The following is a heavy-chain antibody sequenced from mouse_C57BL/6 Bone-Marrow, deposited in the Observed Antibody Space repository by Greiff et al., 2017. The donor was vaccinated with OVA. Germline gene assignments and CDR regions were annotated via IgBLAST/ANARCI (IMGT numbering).Heavy chain of an antibody. CDR3: AREGYYYGSSSFDY. D-gene: IGHD1-1*01. CDR2: ISDGGSYT. Sequence: EVKLVESGGGLVKPGGSLKLSCAASGFTFSSYAMSWVRQTPEKRLEWVATISDGGSYTYYPDNVKGRFTISRDNAKNNLYLQMSHLKSEDTAMYYCAREGYYYGSSSFDYWGQGTTLTVSS. V-gene: IGHV5-4*01. CDR1: GFTFSSYA. J-gene: IGHJ2*01.